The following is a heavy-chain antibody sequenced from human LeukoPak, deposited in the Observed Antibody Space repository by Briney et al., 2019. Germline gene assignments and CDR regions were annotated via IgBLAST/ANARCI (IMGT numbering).Heavy chain of an antibody. J-gene: IGHJ6*03. Sequence: PSETLSLTCTVSGYSISSGYYWGWIRQPPGKGLEWIGSIYHSGSTYYNPSLKSRVTISVDTSKNQFSLKLSSVTAADTAVYYCARVLTSGHDNIRYFDWLFLARQMHYYYYYMDVWGKGTTVTVSS. CDR2: IYHSGST. CDR3: ARVLTSGHDNIRYFDWLFLARQMHYYYYYMDV. D-gene: IGHD3-9*01. V-gene: IGHV4-38-2*02. CDR1: GYSISSGYY.